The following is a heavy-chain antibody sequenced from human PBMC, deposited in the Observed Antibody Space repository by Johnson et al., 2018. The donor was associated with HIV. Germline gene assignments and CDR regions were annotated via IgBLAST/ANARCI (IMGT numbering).Heavy chain of an antibody. V-gene: IGHV3-11*04. CDR2: ISSSGSTI. J-gene: IGHJ3*02. CDR1: GFTFSDYY. Sequence: QMQLVESGGGLVKPGGSLRLSCAASGFTFSDYYMSWIRQAPGKGLEWVSYISSSGSTIYYADSVKGRFTISRDNSKSTLYLQMNSLRVEDTAVYYCARDRAPVYSSLSTPFDALDIWGQGTLVTVSS. D-gene: IGHD6-6*01. CDR3: ARDRAPVYSSLSTPFDALDI.